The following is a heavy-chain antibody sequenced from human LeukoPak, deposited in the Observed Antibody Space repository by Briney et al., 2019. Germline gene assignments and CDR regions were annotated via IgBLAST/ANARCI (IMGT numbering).Heavy chain of an antibody. CDR1: GGSINNYY. J-gene: IGHJ4*02. V-gene: IGHV4-59*01. CDR2: IYYSGST. Sequence: SETLSLTCTVSGGSINNYYWSWIRQPPGKGLEWIGYIYYSGSTNYNPSLKSRVTISVDTSKNQFSLKLSSVTAADTAVYYCARGVGPLDYWGQGTLVTVSS. CDR3: ARGVGPLDY. D-gene: IGHD3/OR15-3a*01.